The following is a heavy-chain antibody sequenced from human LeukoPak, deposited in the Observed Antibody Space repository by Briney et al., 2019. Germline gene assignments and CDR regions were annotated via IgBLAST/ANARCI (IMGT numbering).Heavy chain of an antibody. D-gene: IGHD3-10*01. V-gene: IGHV2-5*01. CDR1: GLSLRTTGVG. CDR2: TYWNDDK. J-gene: IGHJ4*02. Sequence: SGPTLVNPTQTLTLTCTFSGLSLRTTGVGVAWIRQPPGKALEWLAITYWNDDKSYSPSLKNRLTITKDTSKNQVVLTMTNMDPVDTATYYCSHKGHGTGSYSMWGQGTLATVSS. CDR3: SHKGHGTGSYSM.